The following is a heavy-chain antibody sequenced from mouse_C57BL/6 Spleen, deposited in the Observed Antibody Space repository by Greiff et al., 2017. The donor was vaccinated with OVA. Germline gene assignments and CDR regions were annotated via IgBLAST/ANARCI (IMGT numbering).Heavy chain of an antibody. D-gene: IGHD4-1*01. V-gene: IGHV1-54*01. Sequence: QVQLQQSGAELVRPGTSVKVSCKASGYAFTNYLIEWVKQRPGQGLEWIGVINPGSGGTNYNEKFKGKATLTADKSSSTAYMQLSSLTSEDSAVYFCAREGVTGPDYWGQGTTLTVSS. CDR1: GYAFTNYL. CDR2: INPGSGGT. CDR3: AREGVTGPDY. J-gene: IGHJ2*01.